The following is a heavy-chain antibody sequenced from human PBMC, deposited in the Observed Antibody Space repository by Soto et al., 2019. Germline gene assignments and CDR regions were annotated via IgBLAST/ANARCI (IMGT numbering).Heavy chain of an antibody. Sequence: SETLSLTCTVSGGSISSGDYYWSWVRQPPGKGLEWIGYIYYSGSTYYNPSLKSRVTISVDTSKNQFSLKLSSVTAADTAVYYCAREGIAAADAQYNWFDPWGQGTLVTVSS. CDR1: GGSISSGDYY. CDR3: AREGIAAADAQYNWFDP. J-gene: IGHJ5*02. D-gene: IGHD6-13*01. V-gene: IGHV4-30-4*01. CDR2: IYYSGST.